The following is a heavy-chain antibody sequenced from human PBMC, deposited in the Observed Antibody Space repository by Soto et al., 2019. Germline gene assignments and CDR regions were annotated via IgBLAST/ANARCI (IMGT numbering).Heavy chain of an antibody. CDR1: GYTLTDLS. V-gene: IGHV1-24*01. D-gene: IGHD3-3*01. J-gene: IGHJ4*02. CDR3: ATHRSGRFLEWLPEGSLGY. Sequence: QVQLVQSGAEVKKPGASVKVSCKVSGYTLTDLSMQWVRQAPGKGLEWRGGVDPEDGETIYAQKFQGRVTMTEDTATDTASMELSSLRSEDTAVYYWATHRSGRFLEWLPEGSLGYWGQGTLVTVSS. CDR2: VDPEDGET.